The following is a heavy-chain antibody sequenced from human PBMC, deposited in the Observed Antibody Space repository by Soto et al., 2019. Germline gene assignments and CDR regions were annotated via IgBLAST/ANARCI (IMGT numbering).Heavy chain of an antibody. CDR2: VKSKTDGGTT. J-gene: IGHJ4*01. Sequence: PGGSLRLSCAASGFTFSNAWINGVRQTPGKGLEWVGRVKSKTDGGTTDFAAPVKGRFAISRDDSKNMVYLEMNSLKTEDTAIYYCTTDSYITSIIVRFDYWGHGTLVTVSS. V-gene: IGHV3-15*07. CDR3: TTDSYITSIIVRFDY. CDR1: GFTFSNAW. D-gene: IGHD3-22*01.